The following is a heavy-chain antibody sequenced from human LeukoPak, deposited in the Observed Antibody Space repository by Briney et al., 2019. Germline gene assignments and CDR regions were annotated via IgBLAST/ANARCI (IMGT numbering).Heavy chain of an antibody. D-gene: IGHD6-19*01. CDR1: GFTFSSYE. V-gene: IGHV3-48*03. J-gene: IGHJ4*02. Sequence: GGSLRLSCTASGFTFSSYEMNWVRQAPGKGLEWVSYISTTGSSIYYADSVKGRFTISRDNVKNLLYLQMNSLRAEDTAVYYCARVQRGIAVALDYWGQGTLATVSS. CDR3: ARVQRGIAVALDY. CDR2: ISTTGSSI.